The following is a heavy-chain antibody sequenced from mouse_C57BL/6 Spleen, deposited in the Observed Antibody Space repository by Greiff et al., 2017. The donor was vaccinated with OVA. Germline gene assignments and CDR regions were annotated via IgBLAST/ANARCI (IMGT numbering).Heavy chain of an antibody. Sequence: VKLMESGAELVRPGTSVKVSCKASGYAFTNYLIEWVKQRPGQGLEWIGVINPGSGGTNYNEKFKGKATLTADKSSSTAYMQLSSLTSEDSAVYFCARSLYDYDYFDYWGQGTTLTVSS. CDR2: INPGSGGT. J-gene: IGHJ2*01. V-gene: IGHV1-54*01. CDR3: ARSLYDYDYFDY. CDR1: GYAFTNYL. D-gene: IGHD2-4*01.